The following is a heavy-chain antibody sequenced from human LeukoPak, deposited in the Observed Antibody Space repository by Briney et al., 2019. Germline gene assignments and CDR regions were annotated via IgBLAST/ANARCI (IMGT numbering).Heavy chain of an antibody. J-gene: IGHJ3*02. CDR3: AHYDSSSYHAFDI. V-gene: IGHV3-74*01. Sequence: GGSLRLSCAASGFTFSSYWMHWVRQAPGKGLVWVSRINSDGSSTSYADSVKGRFTISRDNAKNTLYLQMNSLRAEDTAVYYCAHYDSSSYHAFDIWGRGTMVTVSS. D-gene: IGHD3-22*01. CDR1: GFTFSSYW. CDR2: INSDGSST.